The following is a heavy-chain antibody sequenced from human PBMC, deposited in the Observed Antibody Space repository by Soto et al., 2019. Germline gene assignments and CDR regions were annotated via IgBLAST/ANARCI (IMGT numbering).Heavy chain of an antibody. J-gene: IGHJ6*02. D-gene: IGHD2-15*01. CDR3: ARLVFHCLRGTCHDYNFYGLDV. CDR1: GGSISSTDHY. V-gene: IGHV4-39*01. Sequence: PSETLSLTCTVSGGSISSTDHYWGWIRQPPGKGLEWLGSIYYAGSTFHNPSLKRRATISVDTSGNQFSLRLRSVTASDTAVYYCARLVFHCLRGTCHDYNFYGLDVWGQGTTVTVSS. CDR2: IYYAGST.